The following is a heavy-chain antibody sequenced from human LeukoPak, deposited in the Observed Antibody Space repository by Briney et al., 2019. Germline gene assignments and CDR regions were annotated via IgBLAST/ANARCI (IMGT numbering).Heavy chain of an antibody. J-gene: IGHJ3*02. D-gene: IGHD3-22*01. CDR3: ARDHHRRLYDSQARDTFDI. V-gene: IGHV3-48*01. CDR1: GFTFSSYS. Sequence: GGSLRLSCAASGFTFSSYSMNWVRQAPGKGVEWVSYISSSSSTMYYAASVKGRFSISRDNAKNSLYLQMNSLRAEDTAVYYCARDHHRRLYDSQARDTFDIWGQGTMVTVSS. CDR2: ISSSSSTM.